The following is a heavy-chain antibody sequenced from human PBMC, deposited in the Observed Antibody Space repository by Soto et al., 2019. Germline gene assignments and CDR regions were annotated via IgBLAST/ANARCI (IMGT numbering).Heavy chain of an antibody. Sequence: DVQLVESGGGLVQPGGSLRLSCAASGFTFSRYWMSWVRQAPGKGLEWVASIKHDGSEKYHVDSVKGRFTISRDNVENSLYLQMNSLRAEDTAVYYCARLSWIAAKSYDCDSWGQGTLVTVSS. J-gene: IGHJ4*02. CDR3: ARLSWIAAKSYDCDS. CDR1: GFTFSRYW. V-gene: IGHV3-7*01. CDR2: IKHDGSEK. D-gene: IGHD2-15*01.